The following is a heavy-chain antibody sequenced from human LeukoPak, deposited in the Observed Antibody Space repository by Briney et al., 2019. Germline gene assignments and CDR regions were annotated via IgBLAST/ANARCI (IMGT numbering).Heavy chain of an antibody. Sequence: SETLSLTCTVSGASISSGGYYWSWIRQHPGKGLEWIGYIYYSGSTNYNPSLKSRVTISVDTSKNQFSLKLSSVTAADTAVYYCAKFPSYDPHRMDVWGQGTTVTVSS. D-gene: IGHD3-22*01. CDR1: GASISSGGYY. CDR3: AKFPSYDPHRMDV. J-gene: IGHJ6*02. CDR2: IYYSGST. V-gene: IGHV4-61*08.